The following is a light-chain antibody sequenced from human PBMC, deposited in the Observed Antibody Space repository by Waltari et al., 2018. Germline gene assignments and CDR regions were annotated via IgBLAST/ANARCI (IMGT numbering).Light chain of an antibody. CDR2: DAS. J-gene: IGKJ4*01. V-gene: IGKV3-11*01. Sequence: EIVLTQSPATLSLSPGERATLPCRASQNVGSYLAWYQEKPGQAPRLLIYDASNRATGIPARFSGSGSGTDFTLTISSLEPEDFAIYYCQQRSNRPLTFGGGTKVEIK. CDR3: QQRSNRPLT. CDR1: QNVGSY.